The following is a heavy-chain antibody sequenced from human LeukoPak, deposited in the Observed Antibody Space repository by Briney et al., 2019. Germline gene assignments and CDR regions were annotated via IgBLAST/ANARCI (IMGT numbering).Heavy chain of an antibody. J-gene: IGHJ4*02. V-gene: IGHV4-39*01. Sequence: SETLSLTCTVSGGSISSSSYYWGWIRQPPGKGLEWIGSIYYSGSTYYNPSLKSRVTISVDTSKNQFSLKLSSVTAADTAVYYCARHVRYPFQNSARRGVDYWGQGTLVTVSS. CDR2: IYYSGST. D-gene: IGHD1-26*01. CDR1: GGSISSSSYY. CDR3: ARHVRYPFQNSARRGVDY.